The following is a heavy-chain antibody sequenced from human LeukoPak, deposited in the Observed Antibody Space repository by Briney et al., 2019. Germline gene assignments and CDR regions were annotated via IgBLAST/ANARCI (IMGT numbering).Heavy chain of an antibody. CDR2: IYHSGST. Sequence: PSETLSLTCAVSGYSISSGYYWGWIRQPPGKGLEWTGSIYHSGSTYYNPSLKSRVTISVDTSKNQFSLKLSSVTAADTAVYYCARGAGGLQLWPGDYWGQGTLVTVSS. D-gene: IGHD5-18*01. J-gene: IGHJ4*02. V-gene: IGHV4-38-2*01. CDR1: GYSISSGYY. CDR3: ARGAGGLQLWPGDY.